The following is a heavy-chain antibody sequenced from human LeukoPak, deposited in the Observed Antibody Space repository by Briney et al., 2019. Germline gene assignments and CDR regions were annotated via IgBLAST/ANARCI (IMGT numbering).Heavy chain of an antibody. CDR2: IYYSGST. J-gene: IGHJ4*02. CDR1: GGSISSYY. D-gene: IGHD5-18*01. Sequence: SETLSLTCTVSGGSISSYYWGWIRQPPGKGLEWIGSIYYSGSTYYNPSLKSRVTISVDTSKNQFSLQLNSVTPEDTAVYYCARAGGGYSYGYDWVWGQGTLVTVSS. CDR3: ARAGGGYSYGYDWV. V-gene: IGHV4-39*07.